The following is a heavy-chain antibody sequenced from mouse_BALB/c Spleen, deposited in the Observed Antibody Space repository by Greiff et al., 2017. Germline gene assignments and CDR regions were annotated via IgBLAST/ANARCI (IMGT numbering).Heavy chain of an antibody. J-gene: IGHJ3*01. D-gene: IGHD4-1*01. V-gene: IGHV2-2*02. CDR3: ARRREGLGHGSAY. CDR2: IWSGGST. CDR1: GFSLTSYG. Sequence: VMLVESGPGLVQPSQSLSITCTVSGFSLTSYGVHWVRQSPGKGLEWLGVIWSGGSTDYNAAFISRLSISKDNSKSQVFFKMNSLQANDTAIYYCARRREGLGHGSAYWGQGTLVTVSA.